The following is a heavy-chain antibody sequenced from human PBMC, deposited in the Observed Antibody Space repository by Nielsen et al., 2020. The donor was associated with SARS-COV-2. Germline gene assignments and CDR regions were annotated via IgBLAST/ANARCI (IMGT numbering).Heavy chain of an antibody. CDR2: IYYSGST. V-gene: IGHV4-39*01. J-gene: IGHJ6*02. CDR3: ARRVTVTTLYYYYGMDV. CDR1: GGSISSYY. Sequence: SETLSLTCTVSGGSISSYYWGWIRQPPGKGLEWIGSIYYSGSTYYNPSLKSRVTISVDTSKNQFSLKLSSVTAADTAVYYCARRVTVTTLYYYYGMDVWGQGTTVTVSS. D-gene: IGHD4-17*01.